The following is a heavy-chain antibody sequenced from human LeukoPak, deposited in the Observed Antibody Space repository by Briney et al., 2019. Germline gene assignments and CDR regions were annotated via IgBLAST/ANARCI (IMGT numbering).Heavy chain of an antibody. CDR1: GGSISSSSYY. Sequence: SETLSLTCTVSGGSISSSSYYWGWIRQPPGKGLEWIGSIYYSGSTYYNPSLKGRVTISVDTSKNQFSLKLSSVTAADTAVYYCARVTSLVVPAAITPDYYYYMDVWGKGTTVTVSS. CDR3: ARVTSLVVPAAITPDYYYYMDV. J-gene: IGHJ6*03. D-gene: IGHD2-2*01. V-gene: IGHV4-39*07. CDR2: IYYSGST.